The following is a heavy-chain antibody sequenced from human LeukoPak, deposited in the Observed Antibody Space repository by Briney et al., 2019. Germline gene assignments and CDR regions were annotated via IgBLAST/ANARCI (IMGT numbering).Heavy chain of an antibody. CDR1: GFTFSSYA. V-gene: IGHV3-30*04. CDR2: ISYDGSNK. D-gene: IGHD3-16*01. J-gene: IGHJ3*02. CDR3: ARGVRGEAFDI. Sequence: GGSLRLSCAASGFTFSSYAMHWVRQAPGKGLEWVAVISYDGSNKYYADSVKGRFTISRDNSKNTLYLQVNSLRAEDTAVYYCARGVRGEAFDIWGQGTMVTVSS.